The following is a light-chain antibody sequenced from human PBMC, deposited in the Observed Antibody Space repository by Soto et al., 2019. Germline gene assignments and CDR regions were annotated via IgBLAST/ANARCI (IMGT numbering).Light chain of an antibody. CDR2: GAS. J-gene: IGKJ1*01. Sequence: MTQSPAPLSVSPGERATLSCRASQSLRSILAWYQQKPGQAPRLLIYGASTRATGIPARFSGSGSGTEFTLTISSLQSEDFAVYFCQQYNIWPQTFGQGTKVDIK. CDR1: QSLRSI. CDR3: QQYNIWPQT. V-gene: IGKV3-15*01.